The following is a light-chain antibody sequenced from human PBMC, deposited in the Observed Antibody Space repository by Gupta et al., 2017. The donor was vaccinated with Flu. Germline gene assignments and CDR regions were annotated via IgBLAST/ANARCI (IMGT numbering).Light chain of an antibody. J-gene: IGKJ5*01. V-gene: IGKV1-39*01. CDR1: QSINSY. Sequence: DIQTTQSPSALSASVGDRVTITCRANQSINSYLNWYQQKPGKAPKLLIYAASSLQSGVPSRFSGSGSGTEFTLTISMLQPEDVATYYCQQSDSTPMTFGQGTQVEIK. CDR2: AAS. CDR3: QQSDSTPMT.